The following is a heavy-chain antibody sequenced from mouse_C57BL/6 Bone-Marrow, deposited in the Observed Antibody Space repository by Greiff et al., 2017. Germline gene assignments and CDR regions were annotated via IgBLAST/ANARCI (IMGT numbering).Heavy chain of an antibody. D-gene: IGHD1-2*01. CDR1: GFTFSSYG. CDR3: ARHRTTAFDY. CDR2: ISSGGSYT. Sequence: EVQLKESGGDLVKPGGSLKLSCAASGFTFSSYGMSWVRQTPDKRLEWVATISSGGSYTYYPDSVKGRFTISSDNAKNTLYLQMSSLKSEDTAMYYCARHRTTAFDYWGQGTTLTVSS. V-gene: IGHV5-6*01. J-gene: IGHJ2*01.